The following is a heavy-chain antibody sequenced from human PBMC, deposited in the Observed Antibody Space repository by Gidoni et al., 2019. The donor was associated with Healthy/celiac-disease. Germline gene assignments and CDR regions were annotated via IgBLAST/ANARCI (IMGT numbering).Heavy chain of an antibody. Sequence: GLEWVANIKQDGSEKYYVDSVKGRFTISRDNAKNSLYLQMNSLRAEETAVYYCARESLLGGYYDYVWGSYRYGGWFDPWGQGTLVTVSS. V-gene: IGHV3-7*03. CDR2: IKQDGSEK. D-gene: IGHD3-16*02. CDR3: ARESLLGGYYDYVWGSYRYGGWFDP. J-gene: IGHJ5*02.